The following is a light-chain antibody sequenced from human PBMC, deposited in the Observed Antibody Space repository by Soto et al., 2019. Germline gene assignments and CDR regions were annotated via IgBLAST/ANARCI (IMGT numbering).Light chain of an antibody. CDR1: SSNIGAGFD. CDR2: GNN. CDR3: QSFDAGLSRVV. V-gene: IGLV1-40*01. J-gene: IGLJ3*02. Sequence: QSVLTQPPSMSGAPGQRVSISCTGSSSNIGAGFDVHWYQQLPGTAPKLLIYGNNNRPSGVPDRFSGSKSDTSASLAITGLQAEDEADYYCQSFDAGLSRVVSGGGTKVTVL.